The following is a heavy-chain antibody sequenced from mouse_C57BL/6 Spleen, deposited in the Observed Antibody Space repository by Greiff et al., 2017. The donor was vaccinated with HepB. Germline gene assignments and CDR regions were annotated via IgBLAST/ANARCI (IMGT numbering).Heavy chain of an antibody. Sequence: QVQLQQPGAELVRPGSSVKLSCKASGYTFTSYWMHWVKQRPIQGLEWIGNIDPSDSDTHYNQKFKDKATLTVDKSSSTAYMQLSSLTSEDSAVYYCARGGFAYWGQGTTVTVSA. V-gene: IGHV1-52*01. J-gene: IGHJ3*01. CDR1: GYTFTSYW. CDR3: ARGGFAY. CDR2: IDPSDSDT.